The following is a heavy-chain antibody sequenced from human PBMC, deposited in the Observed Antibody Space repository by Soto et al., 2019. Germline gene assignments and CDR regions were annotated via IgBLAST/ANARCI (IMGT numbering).Heavy chain of an antibody. D-gene: IGHD3-16*01. J-gene: IGHJ4*02. Sequence: SETLSLTCAVSGGSISSGGYSWSWIRQPPGKGLECIGYIYHSVSTYYNPSLKSRVTISVDRSKNQFSLKLSSVTAADTAVYYCARGPPFHWGQGTLVTVSS. CDR2: IYHSVST. V-gene: IGHV4-30-2*01. CDR3: ARGPPFH. CDR1: GGSISSGGYS.